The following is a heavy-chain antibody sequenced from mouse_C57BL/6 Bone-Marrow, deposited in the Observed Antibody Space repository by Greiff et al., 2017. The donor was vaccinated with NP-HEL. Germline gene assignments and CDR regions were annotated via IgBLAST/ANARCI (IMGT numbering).Heavy chain of an antibody. CDR2: ISSGSSTI. J-gene: IGHJ4*01. Sequence: EVNVVESGGGLVKPGGSLKLSCAASGFTFSDYGMHWVRQAPEKGLEWVAYISSGSSTIYYADTVKGRFTISRDNAKNTLFLQMTSLRSEDTARYYCARRYRGLYYYAMDYWGQGTSVTVSS. V-gene: IGHV5-17*01. CDR1: GFTFSDYG. D-gene: IGHD2-12*01. CDR3: ARRYRGLYYYAMDY.